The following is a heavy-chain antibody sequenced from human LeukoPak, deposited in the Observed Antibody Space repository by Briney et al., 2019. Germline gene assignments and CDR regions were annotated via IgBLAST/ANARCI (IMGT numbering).Heavy chain of an antibody. CDR1: GGTFSSYA. D-gene: IGHD3-22*01. CDR2: IIPIFGTA. Sequence: SVKVSCKASGGTFSSYAISWVRQAPGQGLEWMGGIIPIFGTANYAQKFQGRVTITADESTSTAYMELSSLRSEDTAVYYCARDDGYDSSGPQPYDAFDIWGQGTMVTVSS. J-gene: IGHJ3*02. V-gene: IGHV1-69*01. CDR3: ARDDGYDSSGPQPYDAFDI.